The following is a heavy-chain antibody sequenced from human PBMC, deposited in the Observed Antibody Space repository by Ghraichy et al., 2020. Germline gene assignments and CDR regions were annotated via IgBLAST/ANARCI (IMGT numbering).Heavy chain of an antibody. D-gene: IGHD5-24*01. Sequence: SETLSLTCAVYGGSFSGYYWSWIRQPPGKGLEWIGEINHSGSTNYNPSLKSRVTISVDTSKNQFSLKLSSVTAADTAVYYCATQKRWLQLFDYWGQGTLVTVSS. CDR3: ATQKRWLQLFDY. CDR1: GGSFSGYY. V-gene: IGHV4-34*01. CDR2: INHSGST. J-gene: IGHJ4*02.